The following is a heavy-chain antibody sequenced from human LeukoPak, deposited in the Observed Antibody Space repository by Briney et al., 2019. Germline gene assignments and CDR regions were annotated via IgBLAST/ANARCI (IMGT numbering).Heavy chain of an antibody. CDR3: ASSQYPIAAADNWFDP. J-gene: IGHJ5*02. CDR2: FYYTGIT. Sequence: SETLSLTCTVSGDSVSSGTYYWSWVRQPPGKGLEWIGSFYYTGITHYNPSLKSRVTMSVDTSNNQFSLKLTSVTAADMAVYYCASSQYPIAAADNWFDPWGQGTLVTVSS. D-gene: IGHD6-13*01. V-gene: IGHV4-39*01. CDR1: GDSVSSGTYY.